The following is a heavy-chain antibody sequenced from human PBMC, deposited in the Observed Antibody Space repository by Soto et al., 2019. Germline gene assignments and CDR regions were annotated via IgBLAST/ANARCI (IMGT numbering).Heavy chain of an antibody. J-gene: IGHJ4*02. CDR1: GGAFSNFA. CDR3: VRGGSGSRGDY. CDR2: ITPILGTP. Sequence: QVQRVQSGAEMKKPGSSVKVSCKTSGGAFSNFAVSWVRQAPGQGLEWVGGITPILGTPSYAQKFQGRVTITADVSTTSAYMEITSLTSEDTALYYCVRGGSGSRGDYWGQGTLLTVSS. D-gene: IGHD3-10*01. V-gene: IGHV1-69*01.